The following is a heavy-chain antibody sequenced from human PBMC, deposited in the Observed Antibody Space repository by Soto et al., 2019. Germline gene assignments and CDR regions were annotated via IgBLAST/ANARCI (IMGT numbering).Heavy chain of an antibody. Sequence: GGSLRLSCAASRFTFSSNAMHWVRQAPGKGLEWVSLISYDGINKHYADSVKGRFTVSRDNSKNTLYLQMNSLRLEDTAVYYCARDYLPGTIDYWGQGTLVTVS. CDR1: RFTFSSNA. D-gene: IGHD2-2*01. J-gene: IGHJ4*02. CDR2: ISYDGINK. V-gene: IGHV3-30-3*01. CDR3: ARDYLPGTIDY.